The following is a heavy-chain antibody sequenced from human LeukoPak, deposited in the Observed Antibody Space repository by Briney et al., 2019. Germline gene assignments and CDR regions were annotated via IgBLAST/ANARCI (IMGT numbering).Heavy chain of an antibody. CDR2: INTDGSST. D-gene: IGHD3-10*01. Sequence: GGSLRLSCAASGFTFSSYSMNWVRQAPGKGLEWVSRINTDGSSTSYADSVKGRFTISRDNSKNTLYLQMNSLRAEDTAVYYCAKDPPRVRGVIKDYYGMDVWGQGTTVTVSS. CDR3: AKDPPRVRGVIKDYYGMDV. CDR1: GFTFSSYS. J-gene: IGHJ6*02. V-gene: IGHV3-74*01.